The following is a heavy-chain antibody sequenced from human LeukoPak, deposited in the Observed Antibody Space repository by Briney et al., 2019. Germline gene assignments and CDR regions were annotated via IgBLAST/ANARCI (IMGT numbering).Heavy chain of an antibody. CDR2: IYYSGST. CDR3: ARESVGIAGVTLYYYYYMDV. V-gene: IGHV4-59*11. D-gene: IGHD3-3*01. Sequence: SETLSLTCTVSGGSISSHYWSWIRQPPGKGLEGIGYIYYSGSTNYNPSLKSRVTISVDTSKNQFSLKLSSVTAADTAVYYCARESVGIAGVTLYYYYYMDVWGKGTTVTVSS. J-gene: IGHJ6*03. CDR1: GGSISSHY.